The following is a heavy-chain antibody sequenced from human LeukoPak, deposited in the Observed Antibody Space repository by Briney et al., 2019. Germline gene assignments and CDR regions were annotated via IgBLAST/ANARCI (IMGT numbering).Heavy chain of an antibody. J-gene: IGHJ4*02. Sequence: SVKVSCKASGGTFSSYAISWVRQAPGQGLEWMGRIIPILGIANYAQKFQGRVTITADKSTSTAYMELSSLRSEDTAVYYCAREPLNYYDSSGFDYWGQGTLVTVSS. CDR3: AREPLNYYDSSGFDY. V-gene: IGHV1-69*04. CDR2: IIPILGIA. CDR1: GGTFSSYA. D-gene: IGHD3-22*01.